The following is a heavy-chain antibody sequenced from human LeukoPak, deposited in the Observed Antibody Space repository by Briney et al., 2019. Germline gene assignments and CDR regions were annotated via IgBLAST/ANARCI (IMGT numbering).Heavy chain of an antibody. Sequence: PGGSLRLSCAASGFTFSDYYMSWIRQAPGKGLEWVAFIRYDGSNKYYADSVKGRFTISRDNSKNTLYLQMNSLRAEDTAVYYCAKDRPYDFWSGYSLDYWGQGTLVTVSS. CDR2: IRYDGSNK. CDR3: AKDRPYDFWSGYSLDY. CDR1: GFTFSDYY. V-gene: IGHV3-30*02. J-gene: IGHJ4*02. D-gene: IGHD3-3*01.